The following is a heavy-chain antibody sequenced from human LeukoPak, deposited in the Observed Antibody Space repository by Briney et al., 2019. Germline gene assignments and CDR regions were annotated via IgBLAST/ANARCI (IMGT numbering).Heavy chain of an antibody. CDR3: ARDLLKEYCSGGSCYPELNWFDP. J-gene: IGHJ5*02. D-gene: IGHD2-15*01. Sequence: ASVTVSCKASGYTCTSYGISWVRHAPGQGLEWMGWISAYNGNTNYAQKLQGRVTMTTDTSTSTAYMELRSLRSDDTAVYYCARDLLKEYCSGGSCYPELNWFDPWGQGTLVTVSS. CDR2: ISAYNGNT. CDR1: GYTCTSYG. V-gene: IGHV1-18*01.